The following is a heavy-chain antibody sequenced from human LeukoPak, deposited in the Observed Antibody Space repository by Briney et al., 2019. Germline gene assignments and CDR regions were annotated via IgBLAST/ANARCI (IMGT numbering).Heavy chain of an antibody. D-gene: IGHD5-12*01. CDR3: ARDLYKGAHGWVKVATSDY. CDR1: GYTFTSYY. V-gene: IGHV1-46*01. Sequence: ASVKVSCKASGYTFTSYYMHWVRQAPGQGLEWMGIINPSGGSTSYAQKFQGRVTMTRDTSTSTVYMELSSLRSEDTAVYYCARDLYKGAHGWVKVATSDYWGQGTLVTVSS. J-gene: IGHJ4*02. CDR2: INPSGGST.